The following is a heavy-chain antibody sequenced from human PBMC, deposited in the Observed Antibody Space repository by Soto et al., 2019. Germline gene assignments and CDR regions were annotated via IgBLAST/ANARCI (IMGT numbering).Heavy chain of an antibody. CDR1: GFTFSSYW. D-gene: IGHD3-10*01. J-gene: IGHJ6*02. CDR3: ARDRGRKTARIGYYYGIDV. Sequence: GGSLRLSCAASGFTFSSYWMSWLSQAPGKGLEWVANIKQDGSEKYYVDSVKGRFTIARDNAKNSLYLQMNSLRAEDTAVYYCARDRGRKTARIGYYYGIDVWGQGTTVTVSS. CDR2: IKQDGSEK. V-gene: IGHV3-7*03.